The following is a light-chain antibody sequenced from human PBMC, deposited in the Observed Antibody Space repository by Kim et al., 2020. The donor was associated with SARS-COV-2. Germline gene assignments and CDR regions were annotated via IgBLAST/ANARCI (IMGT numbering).Light chain of an antibody. J-gene: IGKJ4*01. V-gene: IGKV3-20*01. CDR3: QQYGSSPLT. CDR2: SIS. CDR1: QSVIRY. Sequence: EIVLTQSPGTLSLSPGERATLSCRPSQSVIRYLAWYQQKPGQAPRLLIYSISTRATGIPDRFTGSGSGTDFTLTISRLEPEDFAMYYCQQYGSSPLTFGGGTKVDIK.